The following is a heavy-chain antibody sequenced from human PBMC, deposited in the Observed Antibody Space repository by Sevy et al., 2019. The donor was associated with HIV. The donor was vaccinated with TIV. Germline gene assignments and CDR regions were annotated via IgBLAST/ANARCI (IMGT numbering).Heavy chain of an antibody. J-gene: IGHJ4*02. Sequence: GGSLRLSCAASGFTFDDYALHWVRQAPGKGLEWVSGIGWNSGFVGYADSVKGRFTISRYNAKNSLYLQMNSLRAEDTALYYCVKHKGTAMDNGLDYWGQGTLLTVRS. CDR1: GFTFDDYA. V-gene: IGHV3-9*01. D-gene: IGHD5-18*01. CDR2: IGWNSGFV. CDR3: VKHKGTAMDNGLDY.